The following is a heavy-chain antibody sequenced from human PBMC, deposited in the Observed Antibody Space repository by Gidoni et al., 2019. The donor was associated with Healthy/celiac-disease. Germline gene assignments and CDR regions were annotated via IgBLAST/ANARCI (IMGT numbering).Heavy chain of an antibody. J-gene: IGHJ3*02. CDR1: GFTFGDYA. D-gene: IGHD3-16*02. V-gene: IGHV3-49*05. CDR3: TSVKYDYVWGSYRHDAFDI. CDR2: IRSKAYGGTT. Sequence: EVQLVESGGGLVKPGRSLRLSSTASGFTFGDYAMSWFRQAPGKGLEWVGFIRSKAYGGTTEYAASVKGRFTISRDDSKSIAYLQMNSLKTEDTAVYYCTSVKYDYVWGSYRHDAFDIWGQGTMVTVSS.